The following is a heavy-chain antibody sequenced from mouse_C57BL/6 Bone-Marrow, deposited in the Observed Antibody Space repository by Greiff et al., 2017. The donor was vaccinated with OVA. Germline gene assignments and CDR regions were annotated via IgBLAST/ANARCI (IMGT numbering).Heavy chain of an antibody. CDR1: GFTFSDFY. CDR2: ISNGGGST. J-gene: IGHJ4*01. V-gene: IGHV5-12*01. CDR3: ARLDAMDY. Sequence: DVMLVEPGGGLVQPGGSLKLSCAASGFTFSDFYMYWIRQTPEKRLEWVAYISNGGGSTYYPDTVKGRFTISRDNAKNTLYLQMSRLKSEDTAMYYCARLDAMDYWGQGTSVTVSS.